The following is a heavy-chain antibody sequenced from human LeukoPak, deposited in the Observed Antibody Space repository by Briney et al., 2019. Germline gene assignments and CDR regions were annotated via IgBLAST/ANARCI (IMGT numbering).Heavy chain of an antibody. CDR1: GFTFSNFW. V-gene: IGHV3-23*01. Sequence: PGGSLRLSCTASGFTFSNFWMNWVRQAPGKGLEWVSSISSTVINTYNADSVKGRFTISRDNSKNTLYLQMNSLRADDTAIYYCAKGTVRFLEWSQRGYFDYWGQGILVTVSS. CDR3: AKGTVRFLEWSQRGYFDY. D-gene: IGHD3-3*01. J-gene: IGHJ4*02. CDR2: ISSTVINT.